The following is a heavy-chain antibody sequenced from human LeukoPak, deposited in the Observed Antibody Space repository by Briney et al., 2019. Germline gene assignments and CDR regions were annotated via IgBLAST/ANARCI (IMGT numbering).Heavy chain of an antibody. D-gene: IGHD1-26*01. V-gene: IGHV3-66*01. CDR3: ARGWAGAFDC. J-gene: IGHJ4*02. CDR2: LHNDGTT. Sequence: PGGSLRLSCAASGFIVSSNYMSWVRQAPGKGLEWVPVLHNDGTTHYAEYVKGRFTISRDDSQNTLHLQMNSLRAEDTALYYCARGWAGAFDCWGQGTLVTVSS. CDR1: GFIVSSNY.